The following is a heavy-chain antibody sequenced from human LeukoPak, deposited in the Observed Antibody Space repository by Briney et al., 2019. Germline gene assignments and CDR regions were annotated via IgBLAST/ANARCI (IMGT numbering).Heavy chain of an antibody. CDR1: GGSISSYY. Sequence: SETLSLTCTVSGGSISSYYWSWIRQPPGKGLEWIGEINHSGSTNYNPSLKSRVTISVDTSKNQFSLKLSSVTAADTAVYYCARRARIAQDYWGQGTLVTVSS. V-gene: IGHV4-34*01. J-gene: IGHJ4*02. CDR3: ARRARIAQDY. D-gene: IGHD6-13*01. CDR2: INHSGST.